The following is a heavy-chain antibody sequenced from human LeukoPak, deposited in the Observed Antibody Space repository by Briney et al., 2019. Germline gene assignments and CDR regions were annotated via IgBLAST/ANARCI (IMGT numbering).Heavy chain of an antibody. V-gene: IGHV1-2*02. CDR3: ARGGKRRSSGYDWGNDYYYFSMDV. J-gene: IGHJ6*03. Sequence: ASVKVSCKPSGYIFTDYYIYWVRQAPGQGLEWMGWINPDSGGTNFPQKFQGRVTMTRDTSISTAYMELNKLRSDDTAVYYCARGGKRRSSGYDWGNDYYYFSMDVWGKGTTVTISS. CDR1: GYIFTDYY. CDR2: INPDSGGT. D-gene: IGHD5-12*01.